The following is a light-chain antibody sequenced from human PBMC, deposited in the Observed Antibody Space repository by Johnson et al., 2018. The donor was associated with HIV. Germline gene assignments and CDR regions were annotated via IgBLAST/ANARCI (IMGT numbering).Light chain of an antibody. V-gene: IGLV1-51*01. CDR2: DNN. CDR3: GTWDTSLGAQYV. Sequence: SVLTQPPSVSAAPGQKVTISCSGSSSNIGNNYVSWYRQLPGTAPKLLIYDNNKRPSGIPDRFSGSKSGTSATLGITGLQTGDEADYYCGTWDTSLGAQYVFGSGTKVTDL. J-gene: IGLJ1*01. CDR1: SSNIGNNY.